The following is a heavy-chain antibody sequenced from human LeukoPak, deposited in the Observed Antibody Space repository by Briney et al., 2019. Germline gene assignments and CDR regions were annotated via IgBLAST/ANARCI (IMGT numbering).Heavy chain of an antibody. Sequence: SSETLSLTCAVSGASISSGGYSWSWIRQPPGKGLEWIGYIYHSGSTYYNSSLRSRVTISVDRSKNQFSLKLTSVTAADTAVYYCASGPYCGGDCHRFPFDYWGRGTLVTVSS. V-gene: IGHV4-30-2*01. CDR2: IYHSGST. CDR1: GASISSGGYS. J-gene: IGHJ4*02. D-gene: IGHD2-21*02. CDR3: ASGPYCGGDCHRFPFDY.